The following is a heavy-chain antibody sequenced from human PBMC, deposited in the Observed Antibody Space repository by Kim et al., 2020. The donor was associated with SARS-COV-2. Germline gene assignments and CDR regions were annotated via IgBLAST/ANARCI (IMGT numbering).Heavy chain of an antibody. D-gene: IGHD3-10*01. CDR2: IYYSGST. CDR1: GGSISSGGYY. V-gene: IGHV4-31*03. CDR3: AREGRGGFGELFYYGMDV. J-gene: IGHJ6*02. Sequence: SETLSLTCTVSGGSISSGGYYWSWIRQHPGKGLEWIGYIYYSGSTYYNPSLKSRVTISVDTSKNQFSLKLSSVTAADTAVYYCAREGRGGFGELFYYGMDVWGQGTTVTVSS.